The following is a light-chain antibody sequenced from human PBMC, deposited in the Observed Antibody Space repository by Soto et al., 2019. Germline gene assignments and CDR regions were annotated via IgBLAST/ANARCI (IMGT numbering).Light chain of an antibody. V-gene: IGLV2-14*01. Sequence: QSALTQPASVSGSPGQSITISCTGTSSDVGGYNYVSWYQQHPGKAPKLMIYEVSNRPSGVSNRFSGSKSGNTASLTISGLQAEDEADYYCCSYTSRSTLYVFGTGTKVTV. CDR3: CSYTSRSTLYV. CDR2: EVS. J-gene: IGLJ1*01. CDR1: SSDVGGYNY.